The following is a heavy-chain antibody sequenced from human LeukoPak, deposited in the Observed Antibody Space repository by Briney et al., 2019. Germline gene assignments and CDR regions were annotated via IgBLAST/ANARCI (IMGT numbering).Heavy chain of an antibody. CDR2: IYYSGST. CDR3: ARGGLRYFDWLFDY. CDR1: GGSISSSSYY. Sequence: SETLSLTCTVSGGSISSSSYYWGWIRQPPGKGLEWIGSIYYSGSTYYNPSLKSRVTISVDTSKNQFSLKLSSVTAADTAVYYCARGGLRYFDWLFDYWGQGTLVTVSS. J-gene: IGHJ4*02. V-gene: IGHV4-39*07. D-gene: IGHD3-9*01.